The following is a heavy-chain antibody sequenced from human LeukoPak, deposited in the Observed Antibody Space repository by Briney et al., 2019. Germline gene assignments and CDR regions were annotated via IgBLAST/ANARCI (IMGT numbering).Heavy chain of an antibody. CDR3: AKDITGRYYYDSSGYPFFDY. CDR1: GFTFSSYA. D-gene: IGHD3-22*01. J-gene: IGHJ4*02. Sequence: GGSLRLSCAASGFTFSSYAMHWVRQAPGKGLEWVSGISWNSGSIGYADSVKGRFTISRDNAKNSLYLQMNSLRAEDTALYYCAKDITGRYYYDSSGYPFFDYWGQGTLVTVSS. V-gene: IGHV3-9*01. CDR2: ISWNSGSI.